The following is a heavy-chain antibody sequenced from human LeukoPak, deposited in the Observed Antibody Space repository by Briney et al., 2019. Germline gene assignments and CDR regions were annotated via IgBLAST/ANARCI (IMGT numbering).Heavy chain of an antibody. Sequence: SETLSLTCAVYGGSFSGYYWSWIRQPPGKGLEWIGEINHSGSTNYNPSPKSRVTISVDTSKNQFSLKLSSVTAADTAVYYCARGDIVVVPAAIAAPVAAAGPLDYWGQGTLVTVSS. D-gene: IGHD2-2*01. V-gene: IGHV4-34*01. CDR3: ARGDIVVVPAAIAAPVAAAGPLDY. CDR1: GGSFSGYY. J-gene: IGHJ4*02. CDR2: INHSGST.